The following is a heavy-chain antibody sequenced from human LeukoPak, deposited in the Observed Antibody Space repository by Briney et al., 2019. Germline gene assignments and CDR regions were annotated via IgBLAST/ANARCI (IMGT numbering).Heavy chain of an antibody. D-gene: IGHD2-2*01. Sequence: SQTLSLTCAISGDSVSSNSAAWNWIRQSPLRGLEWLGRTYYRSKWYNDYAVSVKSRITINPDTSKNQFSLQLNSVTPEDTAVYYCARVGYCSSTSCYDNWFDPWGQGTLVTVSS. CDR2: TYYRSKWYN. CDR3: ARVGYCSSTSCYDNWFDP. V-gene: IGHV6-1*01. CDR1: GDSVSSNSAA. J-gene: IGHJ5*02.